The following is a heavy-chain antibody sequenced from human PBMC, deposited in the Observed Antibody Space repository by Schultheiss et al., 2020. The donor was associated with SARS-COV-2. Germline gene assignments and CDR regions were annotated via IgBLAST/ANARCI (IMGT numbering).Heavy chain of an antibody. CDR2: IYTSGTT. CDR3: ARELEWLAN. CDR1: GGSISSGSYY. D-gene: IGHD3-3*01. V-gene: IGHV4-61*02. J-gene: IGHJ4*02. Sequence: SQTLSLTCTVSGGSISSGSYYWSWIRQPAGKGLEWIGRIYTSGTTTYTPSLRSRVTISVDMSKNHFSLKLSSVTAADTAMYYCARELEWLANWGQGTLVTVSS.